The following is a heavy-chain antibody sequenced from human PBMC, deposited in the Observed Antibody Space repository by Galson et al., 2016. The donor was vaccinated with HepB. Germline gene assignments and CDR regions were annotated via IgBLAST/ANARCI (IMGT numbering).Heavy chain of an antibody. V-gene: IGHV3-23*01. CDR3: VRGSTAPDV. CDR1: GFTFSSYG. Sequence: SLRLSCAASGFTFSSYGMTWVRQAPGTGLEFVSSISQSGSSRDYAESVKGRFTISRDNSRSTLFLQMNSLRAEDTGVYYCVRGSTAPDVWGKGTTVTVSS. J-gene: IGHJ6*04. CDR2: ISQSGSSR. D-gene: IGHD3-16*01.